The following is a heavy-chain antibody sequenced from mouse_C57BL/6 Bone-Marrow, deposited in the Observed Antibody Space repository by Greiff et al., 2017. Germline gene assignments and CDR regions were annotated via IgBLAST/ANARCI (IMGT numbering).Heavy chain of an antibody. J-gene: IGHJ3*01. D-gene: IGHD4-1*01. Sequence: EVQVVESGAGLVQPGGSLKLSCAASGFTFTDYYMYWVRQTPEKRLEWVAYISNGGGSTYYPDTVKGRFTISRDNAKNTLYLQMSRLKSEDTAMYYCAREVLNWVLAYWGQGTLVTVSA. CDR1: GFTFTDYY. CDR2: ISNGGGST. CDR3: AREVLNWVLAY. V-gene: IGHV5-12*01.